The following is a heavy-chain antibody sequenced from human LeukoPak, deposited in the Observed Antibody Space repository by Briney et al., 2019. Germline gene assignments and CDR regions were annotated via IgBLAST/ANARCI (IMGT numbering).Heavy chain of an antibody. V-gene: IGHV4-59*08. D-gene: IGHD3-22*01. Sequence: SETLSLTCTVSGGSISSYYWSWIRKPPGKGLEWIGYIYYSGSTNYNPSLKSRITISIDTSKNQFSLRLSSVTAADTAMYYCARQWYYDSIDSWGQGTLVTVSS. CDR1: GGSISSYY. CDR3: ARQWYYDSIDS. CDR2: IYYSGST. J-gene: IGHJ4*02.